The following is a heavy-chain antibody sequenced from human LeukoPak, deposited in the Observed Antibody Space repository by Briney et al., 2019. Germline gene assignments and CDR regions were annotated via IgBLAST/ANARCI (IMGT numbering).Heavy chain of an antibody. CDR2: ISSSGYNI. Sequence: SGGSLRLSCAVSGFTFSDYEMNWVRQAPGKGLEWISYISSSGYNIYYADSVKGRFTISRDNAKNSLYLQMNSLRTEDTAVYYCARDLVDTTMWGFDYWGQGTLVTVSS. V-gene: IGHV3-48*03. J-gene: IGHJ4*02. CDR3: ARDLVDTTMWGFDY. CDR1: GFTFSDYE. D-gene: IGHD5-18*01.